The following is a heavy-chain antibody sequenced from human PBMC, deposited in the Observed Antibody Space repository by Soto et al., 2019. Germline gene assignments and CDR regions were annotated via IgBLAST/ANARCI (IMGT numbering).Heavy chain of an antibody. D-gene: IGHD1-26*01. CDR3: ARYSGSYWHYLDF. CDR1: GYSFTTYW. J-gene: IGHJ4*02. CDR2: IFPRDSDT. Sequence: GESLKISCKASGYSFTTYWIGWVRQMPGKGLEWMGIIFPRDSDTRYSPPFQGQVTISADKSINTAYLQWSSLTASDTAMYYCARYSGSYWHYLDFWGQGTLVTVSS. V-gene: IGHV5-51*01.